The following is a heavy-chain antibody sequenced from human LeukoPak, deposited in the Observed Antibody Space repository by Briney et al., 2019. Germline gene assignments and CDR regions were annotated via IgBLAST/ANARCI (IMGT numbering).Heavy chain of an antibody. CDR3: AKDSKTYSGSYGVDY. CDR1: GFTFSSYG. J-gene: IGHJ4*02. V-gene: IGHV3-30*02. Sequence: GGSLRLSCAASGFTFSSYGMHWVRQAPGKGLEWVAFIRYDGSNKYYADSVKGRFTISRDNSKNTLYLQMNSLRAEDTAVYYCAKDSKTYSGSYGVDYWGQGTLVTVSS. CDR2: IRYDGSNK. D-gene: IGHD1-26*01.